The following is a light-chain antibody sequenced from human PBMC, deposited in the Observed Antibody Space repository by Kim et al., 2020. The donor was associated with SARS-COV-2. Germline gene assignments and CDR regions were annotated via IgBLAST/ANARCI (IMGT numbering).Light chain of an antibody. CDR2: DVN. J-gene: IGLJ3*02. CDR1: SSDVGAYNY. CDR3: TSFTSSGTFP. Sequence: GQSITLSCTGTSSDVGAYNYVSWYQQHPGKAPKVIIYDVNKRPSGVSDRFSGSKSANTASLTISGLQAEDEADYYCTSFTSSGTFPFGGGTKLTVL. V-gene: IGLV2-14*03.